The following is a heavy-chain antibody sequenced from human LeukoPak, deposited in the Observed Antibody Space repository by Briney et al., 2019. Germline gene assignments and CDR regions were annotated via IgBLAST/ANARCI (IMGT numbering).Heavy chain of an antibody. V-gene: IGHV3-23*01. J-gene: IGHJ4*02. CDR1: GFTFSSHD. CDR3: VKDPNWESGY. Sequence: GGSLRLSWAASGFTFSSHDMNWVRQAPGKGLEWVSNINGAATSTSYADSVKGRFTISRDNSNNILYLQMNSLRAEDTALYYCVKDPNWESGYWGQGLLVTVSS. D-gene: IGHD1-1*01. CDR2: INGAATST.